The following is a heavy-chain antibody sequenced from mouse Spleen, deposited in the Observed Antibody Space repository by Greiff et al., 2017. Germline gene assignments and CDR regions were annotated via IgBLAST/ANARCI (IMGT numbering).Heavy chain of an antibody. CDR3: ARFPLIYYDPFDY. J-gene: IGHJ2*01. CDR2: INPNNGGT. V-gene: IGHV1-22*01. CDR1: GYTFTDYN. Sequence: VQLQQSGPELVKPGASVKMSCKASGYTFTDYNMHWVKQSHGKSLEWIGYINPNNGGTSYNQKFKGKATLTVNKSSSTAYMELRSLTSEDSAVYYCARFPLIYYDPFDYWGQGTTLTVSS. D-gene: IGHD2-4*01.